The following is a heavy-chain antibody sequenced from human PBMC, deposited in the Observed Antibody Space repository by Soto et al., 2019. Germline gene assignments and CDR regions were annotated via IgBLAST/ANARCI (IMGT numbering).Heavy chain of an antibody. V-gene: IGHV3-48*01. CDR1: GFTFSSYS. CDR2: ISSSSSTI. Sequence: GGSLRLSCAASGFTFSSYSMNWVRQAPGKGLEWVSYISSSSSTIYYADSVKGRFTVSRDNAKNSLYLQMNSLRAEDTAVYYCARVKQQLVGFSDYWGQGTLVTVSS. D-gene: IGHD6-13*01. J-gene: IGHJ4*02. CDR3: ARVKQQLVGFSDY.